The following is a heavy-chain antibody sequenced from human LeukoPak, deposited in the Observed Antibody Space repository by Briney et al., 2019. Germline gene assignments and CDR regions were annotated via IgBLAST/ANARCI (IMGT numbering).Heavy chain of an antibody. Sequence: GGSLRLSCAASGFTFNIYSMNWVRQAPGKGLEWVSSIGTSSTNIYYADSVKGRFTISRDNAKNSLFLQMNSLRAEDTAVYYCAKDPPGLGYRYGGNYFDYWGQGTLVTVSS. V-gene: IGHV3-21*01. J-gene: IGHJ4*02. CDR3: AKDPPGLGYRYGGNYFDY. CDR1: GFTFNIYS. D-gene: IGHD5-18*01. CDR2: IGTSSTNI.